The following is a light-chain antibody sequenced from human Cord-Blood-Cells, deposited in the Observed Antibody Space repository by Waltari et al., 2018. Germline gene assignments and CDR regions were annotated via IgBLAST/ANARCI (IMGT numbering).Light chain of an antibody. J-gene: IGKJ2*01. CDR2: AAS. CDR1: QSISSY. Sequence: DIQMTQSPSSLSASVGDRVTITCRASQSISSYLKWYQQKPWKAPKLRIYAASSLQSGVPSRFSGRGSGTDFTLTISSLQPEDCATYDCQQSYSTPYTFGQGTKLEIK. CDR3: QQSYSTPYT. V-gene: IGKV1-39*01.